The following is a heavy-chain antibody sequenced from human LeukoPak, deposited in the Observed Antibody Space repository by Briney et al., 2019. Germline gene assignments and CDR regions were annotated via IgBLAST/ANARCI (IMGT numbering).Heavy chain of an antibody. J-gene: IGHJ3*02. V-gene: IGHV3-7*05. CDR3: ARGLGINGLALDM. Sequence: GGSLRLSCAAAGFTFSSNWMSWVRQAPGKGLQWVANIKQDGSEKYYVDSVKGRFTISRDNAKKSLYLQMNSLRGEDTAVYYCARGLGINGLALDMSGQGTMVTVSS. CDR2: IKQDGSEK. D-gene: IGHD3-10*01. CDR1: GFTFSSNW.